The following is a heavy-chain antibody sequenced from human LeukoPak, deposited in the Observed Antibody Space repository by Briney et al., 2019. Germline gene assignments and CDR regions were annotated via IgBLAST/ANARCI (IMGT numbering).Heavy chain of an antibody. Sequence: GASVKVSCKASGYTFTSYYMHCVGQAPGHGREWMGIINPSGGSTSYAQTFQGRATMTRDMSTSTVYLDLSSLRSEDTAVYYCARGPSITMVRGGQWYYYMDVWGKGTTVTISS. CDR1: GYTFTSYY. J-gene: IGHJ6*03. CDR2: INPSGGST. D-gene: IGHD3-10*01. V-gene: IGHV1-46*01. CDR3: ARGPSITMVRGGQWYYYMDV.